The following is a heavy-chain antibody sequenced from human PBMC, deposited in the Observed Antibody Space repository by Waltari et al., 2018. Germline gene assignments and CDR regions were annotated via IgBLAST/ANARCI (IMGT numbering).Heavy chain of an antibody. CDR1: GVSITSNRHY. J-gene: IGHJ3*01. V-gene: IGHV4-39*01. D-gene: IGHD5-12*01. CDR2: MSYSGAT. CDR3: ATYIGASVGTAAFDV. Sequence: QLQLQESGPGLVKPSETLSLTCSVSGVSITSNRHYWGWIRQPPGQGLEWIGTMSYSGATYSSPYLKSRVTISRDTSKNQLSLKLGSVTAADTAVYYCATYIGASVGTAAFDVWGQGTMVTVSS.